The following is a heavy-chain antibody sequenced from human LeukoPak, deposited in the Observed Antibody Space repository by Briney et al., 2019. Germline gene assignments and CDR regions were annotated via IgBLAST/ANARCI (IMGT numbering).Heavy chain of an antibody. V-gene: IGHV4-59*12. CDR1: GGPISSYY. CDR3: ARDGRECGGGSWFPS. J-gene: IGHJ4*02. Sequence: SETLSLTCTVSGGPISSYYWSWIRQPPGKGLEWIGYIYYSGSTNYNPSLKRRVTISLDTSKHQFSLKLRSVTASDTARYYCARDGRECGGGSWFPSWGEGTLVTVSS. D-gene: IGHD2-15*01. CDR2: IYYSGST.